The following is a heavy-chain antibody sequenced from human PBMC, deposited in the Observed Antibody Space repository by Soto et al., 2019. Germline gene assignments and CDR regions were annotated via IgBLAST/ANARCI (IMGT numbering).Heavy chain of an antibody. V-gene: IGHV1-18*01. Sequence: ASVKVSCKASGYTFTSYGLSWVRQAPGQGLEWMGWISAYNGNTNYAQKLQGRVTMTTDTSTSTAYMELSSLRSEDTAVYYCARHDCISSSCYYYYYYGMDVSGQATTVTVSS. CDR2: ISAYNGNT. CDR3: ARHDCISSSCYYYYYYGMDV. J-gene: IGHJ6*02. CDR1: GYTFTSYG. D-gene: IGHD2-15*01.